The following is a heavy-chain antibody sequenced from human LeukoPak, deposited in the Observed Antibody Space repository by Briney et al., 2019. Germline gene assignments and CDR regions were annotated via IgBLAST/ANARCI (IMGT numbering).Heavy chain of an antibody. CDR1: GYTFTSYG. Sequence: ASVKVSCKASGYTFTSYGISWVRQAPGQGLEWMGWISAYNGNTNYAQKLQGRVTMTTDTSTSTAYMELRSLRSDDTAVYYCARDRWEVVEPPPGVFDYWGQGTLVTVSS. CDR2: ISAYNGNT. V-gene: IGHV1-18*01. J-gene: IGHJ4*02. D-gene: IGHD1-26*01. CDR3: ARDRWEVVEPPPGVFDY.